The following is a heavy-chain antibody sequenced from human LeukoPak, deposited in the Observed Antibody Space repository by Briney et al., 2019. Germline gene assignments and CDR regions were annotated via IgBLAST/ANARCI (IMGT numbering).Heavy chain of an antibody. CDR2: IHNDGTQG. CDR1: GFTFSRLG. V-gene: IGHV3-30*02. J-gene: IGHJ6*03. CDR3: AKEGDEFRGYLDA. D-gene: IGHD1-26*01. Sequence: GSLRLSCAASGFTFSRLGMQWLRQAPGKGLEWVAVIHNDGTQGQYGKSVKGRFTISKDNYQSTLYLQMNNLRDDDTAVYYCAKEGDEFRGYLDAWGKGTTVTVSS.